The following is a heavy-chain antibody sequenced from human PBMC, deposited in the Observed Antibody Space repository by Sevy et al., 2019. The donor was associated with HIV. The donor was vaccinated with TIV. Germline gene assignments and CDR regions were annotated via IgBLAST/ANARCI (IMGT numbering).Heavy chain of an antibody. D-gene: IGHD6-13*01. CDR2: ISSSGSTI. CDR1: GFTFSDYY. Sequence: GGSLRLSCAASGFTFSDYYMSWIRQAPGKGLEWVSYISSSGSTIYYADSVKGRFTISRDNAKNSLYLQMNSLRAEDAAVYYCARDRSSWDAFDIWGQGTMVTVSS. J-gene: IGHJ3*02. CDR3: ARDRSSWDAFDI. V-gene: IGHV3-11*01.